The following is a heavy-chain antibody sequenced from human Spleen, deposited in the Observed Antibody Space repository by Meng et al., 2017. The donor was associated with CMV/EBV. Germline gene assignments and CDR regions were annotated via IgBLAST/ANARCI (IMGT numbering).Heavy chain of an antibody. D-gene: IGHD3-10*01. CDR3: ARATFTLVRGVTNYGMDV. CDR2: TRNKANSYTT. CDR1: SDHY. J-gene: IGHJ6*02. Sequence: SDHYMDWVRQAPGKGLEWVGRTRNKANSYTTEYAESVKGRFTISRDDSKSSLFLQMNSLKNEDTAVYYCARATFTLVRGVTNYGMDVWGQGTLVTVSS. V-gene: IGHV3-72*01.